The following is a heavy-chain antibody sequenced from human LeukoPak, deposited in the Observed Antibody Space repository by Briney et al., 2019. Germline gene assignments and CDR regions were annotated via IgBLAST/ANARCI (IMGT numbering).Heavy chain of an antibody. CDR2: ISSNGGST. D-gene: IGHD6-19*01. CDR3: ARAGSSGWVSDFHY. V-gene: IGHV3-64*01. CDR1: GFTFSSYA. J-gene: IGHJ4*02. Sequence: GGSLRLSCAASGFTFSSYAMHWVRQAPGKGLEYVSAISSNGGSTYYANSVKGRFTISRDNSKNTLYLQMGSLRAEDMAVYYCARAGSSGWVSDFHYWGQGTLVTVSS.